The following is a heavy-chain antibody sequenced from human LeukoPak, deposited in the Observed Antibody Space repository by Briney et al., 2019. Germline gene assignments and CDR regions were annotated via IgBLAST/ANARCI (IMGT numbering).Heavy chain of an antibody. D-gene: IGHD2-2*01. CDR1: GGSISIGSYY. Sequence: KPSETLSLTCTVSGGSISIGSYYWGWIRQPPEKGLEWIGSIYHSGSTNYNPSLKSRVTISVDTSKNQFSLKLSSVTAADTAVYYCARGDADYYYYYGMDVWGQGTTVTVSS. J-gene: IGHJ6*02. V-gene: IGHV4-39*07. CDR2: IYHSGST. CDR3: ARGDADYYYYYGMDV.